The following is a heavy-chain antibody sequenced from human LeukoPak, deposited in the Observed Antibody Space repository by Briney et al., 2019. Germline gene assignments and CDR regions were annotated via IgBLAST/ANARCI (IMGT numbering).Heavy chain of an antibody. CDR1: GYTFTSYG. V-gene: IGHV1-2*02. D-gene: IGHD6-19*01. J-gene: IGHJ4*02. CDR2: INPNSGDT. Sequence: ASVKVSCKASGYTFTSYGISWVRQAPGQGLEWVGWINPNSGDTDYAQKFQGRVTVTRDTSISTAYMELGRLRSDDTAVYYCARQRYRSTQWLVDPTDYWGQGTLVTVSS. CDR3: ARQRYRSTQWLVDPTDY.